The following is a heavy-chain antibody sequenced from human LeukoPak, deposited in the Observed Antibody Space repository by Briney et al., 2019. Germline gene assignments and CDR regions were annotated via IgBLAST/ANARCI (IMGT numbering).Heavy chain of an antibody. V-gene: IGHV1-2*02. CDR2: MNPNDGLT. Sequence: ASVKVSCKASGYTFSGYNMHWVRQAPGQGLEWMGSMNPNDGLTNYAQKFQGRVTMTRDMSTSTVYMELSSLRSEDTAVYYCARDRVATRYYFDYWGQGTLVTVSS. J-gene: IGHJ4*02. CDR3: ARDRVATRYYFDY. CDR1: GYTFSGYN. D-gene: IGHD5-12*01.